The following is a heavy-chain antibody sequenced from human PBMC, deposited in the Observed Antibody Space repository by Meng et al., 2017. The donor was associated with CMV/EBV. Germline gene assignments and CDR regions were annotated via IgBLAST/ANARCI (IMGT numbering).Heavy chain of an antibody. CDR1: SAA. CDR3: ARDQRYYGSGSYYNSGWFDP. CDR2: TYYRSKWYN. J-gene: IGHJ5*02. Sequence: SAAWNWIMQSPSRGLEWLGRTYYRSKWYNDYAVSVKSRITLNPDTSKNQFSLQLNSVTPEDTAVYYCARDQRYYGSGSYYNSGWFDPWGQGTLVTVSS. D-gene: IGHD3-10*01. V-gene: IGHV6-1*01.